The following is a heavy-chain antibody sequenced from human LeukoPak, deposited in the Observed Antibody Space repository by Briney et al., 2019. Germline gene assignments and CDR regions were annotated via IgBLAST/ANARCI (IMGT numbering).Heavy chain of an antibody. D-gene: IGHD5-12*01. CDR2: IIPIFGTA. Sequence: ASAKVSCKASGGTFSSYAISWVRQAPGQGLEWMGGIIPIFGTANYAQTFQGRVTITTDESTSTAYMELSSLRSEDTAAYYCARSGYDYVEYYYYYMDVWGKGTTVTVSS. V-gene: IGHV1-69*05. CDR1: GGTFSSYA. CDR3: ARSGYDYVEYYYYYMDV. J-gene: IGHJ6*03.